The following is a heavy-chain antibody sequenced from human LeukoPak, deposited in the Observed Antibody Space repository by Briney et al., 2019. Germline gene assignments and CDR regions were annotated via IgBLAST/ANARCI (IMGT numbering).Heavy chain of an antibody. CDR1: GGSISSGGYY. D-gene: IGHD6-13*01. V-gene: IGHV4-31*03. J-gene: IGHJ5*02. Sequence: PSQTLSLTCTVSGGSISSGGYYWSWIRQHPGKGLEWIGYIYYSGSTYYNPSLKSRVTISVDTSKNQFSLKLSSVTAADTAVYYCARSAIAAAGRRWFDPWGQGTLVTVSS. CDR2: IYYSGST. CDR3: ARSAIAAAGRRWFDP.